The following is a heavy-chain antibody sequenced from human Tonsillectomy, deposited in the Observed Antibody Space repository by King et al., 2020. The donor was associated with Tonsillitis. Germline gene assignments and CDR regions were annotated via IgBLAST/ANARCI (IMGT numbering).Heavy chain of an antibody. CDR1: GASVSNYQ. CDR2: IYYTGTT. V-gene: IGHV4-59*08. J-gene: IGHJ4*02. CDR3: VRSVGTGYNDPFFDY. Sequence: QLQESGPGLVKPSETLSLTCTVSGASVSNYQWSWIRQPPGKEPEWIGYIYYTGTTKYNPSLKSRVTMSIDTSKNQFYLKLTSLTATDTAVYYCVRSVGTGYNDPFFDYWGPGTLVSVSS. D-gene: IGHD2-21*02.